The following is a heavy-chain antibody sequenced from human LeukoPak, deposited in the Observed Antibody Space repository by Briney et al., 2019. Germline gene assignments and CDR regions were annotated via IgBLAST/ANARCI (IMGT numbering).Heavy chain of an antibody. Sequence: PGGSLRLSCAASGFIFSRYAMYWVRQAPGKGLEWVAVISFDGSNKYYTDSVRGRFTISRDNSKNTLYLQMNSLRSEDTAVYYCTREENSGIYSRRFDQWGQGTLVTVSS. D-gene: IGHD1-26*01. V-gene: IGHV3-30-3*01. J-gene: IGHJ4*02. CDR3: TREENSGIYSRRFDQ. CDR1: GFIFSRYA. CDR2: ISFDGSNK.